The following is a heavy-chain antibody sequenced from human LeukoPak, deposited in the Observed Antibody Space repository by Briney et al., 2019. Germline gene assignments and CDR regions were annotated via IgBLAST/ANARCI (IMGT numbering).Heavy chain of an antibody. V-gene: IGHV4-59*01. D-gene: IGHD1-14*01. CDR2: IYYSETT. CDR1: GGSISNYF. CDR3: ARFPGGAEYRHYYYMDV. Sequence: SETLSLTCSVSGGSISNYFWSWIRQPPGKGLECIGFIYYSETTNYNPSFKSRVTISVDTSKNQFSLKLNSVTAADTAVYYCARFPGGAEYRHYYYMDVWGKGTTVTVSS. J-gene: IGHJ6*03.